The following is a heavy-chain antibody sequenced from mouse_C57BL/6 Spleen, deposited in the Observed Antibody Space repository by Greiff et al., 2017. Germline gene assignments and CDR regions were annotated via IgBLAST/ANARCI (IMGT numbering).Heavy chain of an antibody. D-gene: IGHD2-14*01. V-gene: IGHV1-82*01. CDR2: IYPGDGDT. Sequence: VNVVESGPELVKPGASVKISCKASGYAFSSSWMNWVKQRPGKGLEWIGRIYPGDGDTNYNGKFKGKATLTADKSSSTAYMQLSSLTSEDSAVYFCARGGYRGYFDVWGTGTTVTVSS. CDR3: ARGGYRGYFDV. CDR1: GYAFSSSW. J-gene: IGHJ1*03.